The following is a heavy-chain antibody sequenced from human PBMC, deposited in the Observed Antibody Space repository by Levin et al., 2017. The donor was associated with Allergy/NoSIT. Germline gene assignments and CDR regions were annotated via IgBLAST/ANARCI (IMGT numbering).Heavy chain of an antibody. V-gene: IGHV4-39*07. Sequence: PSETLSLTCTVSGDSISNDNYYWAWIRQPPGKGLEWIGSVYYTGSAYYNPSLKTRLTMSVDTSKNQFSLRFNSVTAADTAIYYCAGEQNSPYYYYYGLDVWGQGTAVTVSS. J-gene: IGHJ6*02. CDR1: GDSISNDNYY. CDR2: VYYTGSA. CDR3: AGEQNSPYYYYYGLDV. D-gene: IGHD2/OR15-2a*01.